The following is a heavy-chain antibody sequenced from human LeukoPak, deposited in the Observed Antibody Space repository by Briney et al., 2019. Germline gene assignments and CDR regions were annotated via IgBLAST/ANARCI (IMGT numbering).Heavy chain of an antibody. V-gene: IGHV1-46*01. CDR2: IDPSGGST. Sequence: PGASVKVSCKASGYTFTTYYMHWVRQAPGQGLEWLGIIDPSGGSTSYAQKFQGRVTMTRDTSTSTVYMELSSLRSEDTAVYYCARGLPNWGYDYWGPGTLVTVSS. CDR1: GYTFTTYY. CDR3: ARGLPNWGYDY. J-gene: IGHJ4*02. D-gene: IGHD7-27*01.